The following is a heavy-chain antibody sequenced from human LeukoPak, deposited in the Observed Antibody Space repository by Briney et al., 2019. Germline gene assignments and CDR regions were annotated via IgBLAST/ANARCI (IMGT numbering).Heavy chain of an antibody. V-gene: IGHV3-74*01. CDR3: ARVLAVAGRNY. CDR1: GFTFSSYW. Sequence: GGSLRLSCAASGFTFSSYWMHWVRQASGKGLVWVSRINSDGSSTSYADSVKGRFTISRDNAKNTLYLQMNSLRAEDTAVYYCARVLAVAGRNYWGQGTLVTVSS. D-gene: IGHD6-19*01. CDR2: INSDGSST. J-gene: IGHJ4*02.